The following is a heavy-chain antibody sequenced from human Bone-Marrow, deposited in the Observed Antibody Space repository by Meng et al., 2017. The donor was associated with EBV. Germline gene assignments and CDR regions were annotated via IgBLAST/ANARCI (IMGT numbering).Heavy chain of an antibody. CDR1: GGSINSAEYP. V-gene: IGHV4-39*02. J-gene: IGHJ4*02. D-gene: IGHD6-13*01. CDR2: VYYLGGT. Sequence: PFQESGPGLGQPSGTLSLPCTASGGSINSAEYPWGWIRQPPGKGLEWIGTVYYLGGTHYSPSLSSRLSISVDTSKNQFSLKLSSVTAADSAMYYCARELAAAPTCDYWGQGTLVTVSS. CDR3: ARELAAAPTCDY.